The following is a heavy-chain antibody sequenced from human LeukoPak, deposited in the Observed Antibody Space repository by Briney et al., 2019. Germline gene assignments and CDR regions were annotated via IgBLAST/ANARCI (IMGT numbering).Heavy chain of an antibody. J-gene: IGHJ4*02. Sequence: GGSLRLSCAASGFTFSSYAMHWVRQAPGKGLEWVAVISYDGSNKYYADSVKGRFTISRDNAKNSLYLHINNLRAEDTAVYYCVAGVALDYWGQGALVTVSS. D-gene: IGHD3-3*01. CDR2: ISYDGSNK. V-gene: IGHV3-30*07. CDR1: GFTFSSYA. CDR3: VAGVALDY.